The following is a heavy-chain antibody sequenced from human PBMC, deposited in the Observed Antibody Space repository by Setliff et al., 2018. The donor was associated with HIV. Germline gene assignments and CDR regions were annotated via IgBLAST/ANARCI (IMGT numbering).Heavy chain of an antibody. CDR3: ARSGLYRGYSSRRYYYYMDV. D-gene: IGHD6-13*01. J-gene: IGHJ6*03. CDR2: IFHSGDT. V-gene: IGHV4-31*03. Sequence: KPSETLSLTCRVSGVSVGSGDYYWRWIRQHPEKALVWIGYIFHSGDTYYNPSLKCRISMSVDTSKNQFSLKLSSVTAADTAVYYCARSGLYRGYSSRRYYYYMDVWGKGTTVTVSS. CDR1: GVSVGSGDYY.